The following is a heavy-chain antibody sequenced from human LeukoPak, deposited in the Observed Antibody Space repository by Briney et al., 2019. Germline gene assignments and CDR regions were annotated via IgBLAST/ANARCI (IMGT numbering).Heavy chain of an antibody. Sequence: GGSLRLSCAVSGFTFSTYNIHWVRQAPGKGLEWVAIISYDGTSKYSADSVKGRFTISRDKSKNTVYLQMNSLRAEDTAVYYCANVPHYGDYGIDYWGQGTLVTVSS. CDR2: ISYDGTSK. D-gene: IGHD4-17*01. J-gene: IGHJ4*02. CDR1: GFTFSTYN. V-gene: IGHV3-30*18. CDR3: ANVPHYGDYGIDY.